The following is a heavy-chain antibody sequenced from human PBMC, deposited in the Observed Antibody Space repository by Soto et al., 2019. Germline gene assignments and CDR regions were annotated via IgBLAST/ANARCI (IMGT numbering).Heavy chain of an antibody. Sequence: QVQLQESGPGLVKPSETLSLTCTVSGGSISSYYWSWIRQPPGKGLEWIGYIYYSGSSNYNPSLTSRFTISVDTSKNQFSLKLSSVTAADTAVYYCARRYGDAFDIWGQGTMVTVSS. CDR3: ARRYGDAFDI. CDR1: GGSISSYY. J-gene: IGHJ3*02. V-gene: IGHV4-59*08. D-gene: IGHD4-17*01. CDR2: IYYSGSS.